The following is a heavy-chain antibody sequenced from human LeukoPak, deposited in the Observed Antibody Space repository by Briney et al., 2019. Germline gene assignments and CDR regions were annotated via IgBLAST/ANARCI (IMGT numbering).Heavy chain of an antibody. CDR1: GFTFSSFA. D-gene: IGHD2-2*02. CDR3: ANAYNGMDV. J-gene: IGHJ6*02. Sequence: GGSLRLSCAASGFTFSSFAMTWVRQAPGKGLEWVSSITASGGSTYYADSVKGRFTISRDNSKNTLFLHMNSLRAEDTAVYYCANAYNGMDVWGQGTTVTVSS. V-gene: IGHV3-23*01. CDR2: ITASGGST.